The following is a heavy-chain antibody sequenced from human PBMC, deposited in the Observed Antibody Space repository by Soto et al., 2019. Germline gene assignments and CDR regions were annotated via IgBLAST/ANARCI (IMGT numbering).Heavy chain of an antibody. CDR1: GGSFSGYY. V-gene: IGHV4-34*01. J-gene: IGHJ4*02. Sequence: SETLSLTCAVYGGSFSGYYWSWIRQPPGKGLEWIGEINHSGSTNYNPSLKSRVTISVDTSRNQFSLKLSSVTAADTAVYYCASAPSIRWGQGTLVTXSS. D-gene: IGHD2-2*01. CDR3: ASAPSIR. CDR2: INHSGST.